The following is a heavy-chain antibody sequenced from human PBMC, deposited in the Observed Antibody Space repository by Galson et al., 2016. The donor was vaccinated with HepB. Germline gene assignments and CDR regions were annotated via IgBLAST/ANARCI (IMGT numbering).Heavy chain of an antibody. J-gene: IGHJ4*02. CDR1: GFTVSGKY. V-gene: IGHV3-53*01. CDR3: ARGMVASGWYGAFDY. D-gene: IGHD6-19*01. CDR2: FYSGGST. Sequence: SLRLSCAASGFTVSGKYMSWVRQAPGKGLEWVSAFYSGGSTYYAGSVKGRFAISSDNSKNTVFLQMNSLRVDDTAVYYCARGMVASGWYGAFDYWGQGTLVTVS.